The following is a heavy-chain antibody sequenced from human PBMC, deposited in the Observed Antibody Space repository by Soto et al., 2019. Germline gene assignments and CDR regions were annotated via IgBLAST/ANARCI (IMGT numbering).Heavy chain of an antibody. CDR2: INHSGST. V-gene: IGHV4-34*01. Sequence: QVQLQQWGAGLLKPSETLSLTCAVYGGSFSDHYWSWVRQPPGKGLEWIGEINHSGSTNYNPSLKSQVTRSIDTSKKQFSLKLSSVTAADTGVYYCAREYGYYDFWSGHFSPFYYYYMDVWGKGTTVTVS. CDR1: GGSFSDHY. J-gene: IGHJ6*03. CDR3: AREYGYYDFWSGHFSPFYYYYMDV. D-gene: IGHD3-3*01.